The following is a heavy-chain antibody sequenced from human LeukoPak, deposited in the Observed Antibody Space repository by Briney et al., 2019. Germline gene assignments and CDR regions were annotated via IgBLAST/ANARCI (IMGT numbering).Heavy chain of an antibody. D-gene: IGHD3-9*01. CDR2: ISYSGST. CDR1: GGSISSYY. CDR3: ARDGLLTGYDY. J-gene: IGHJ4*02. V-gene: IGHV4-59*12. Sequence: SETLSLTCTVSGGSISSYYWNWIRQPPGKGLQWIGYISYSGSTNYNPSLRSRVTISVDTSKTQFSLKLSSVTAADTAVYYCARDGLLTGYDYWGQGTLVTVSS.